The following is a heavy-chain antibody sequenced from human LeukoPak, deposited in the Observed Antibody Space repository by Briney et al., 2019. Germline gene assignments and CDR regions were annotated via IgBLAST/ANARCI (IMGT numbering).Heavy chain of an antibody. Sequence: SVKVSCKASGCNFDKFGIAWVRQAPGQGLEWMGWINTHNGNTKYAQQYQGRVTMTTDTSTSTVYMELRSLRSDDTAVYFCARDTPQHLKRYDYWGQGTQVTVSS. CDR1: GCNFDKFG. CDR3: ARDTPQHLKRYDY. J-gene: IGHJ4*02. CDR2: INTHNGNT. D-gene: IGHD6-13*01. V-gene: IGHV1-18*01.